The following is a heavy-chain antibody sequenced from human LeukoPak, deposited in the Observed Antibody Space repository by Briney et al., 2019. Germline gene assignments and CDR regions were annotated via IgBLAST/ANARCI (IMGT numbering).Heavy chain of an antibody. CDR3: ARQVAARPNWFDP. CDR2: IYYSETT. CDR1: GGSISSYY. D-gene: IGHD6-6*01. V-gene: IGHV4-59*08. Sequence: SETLSLTCTVSGGSISSYYWSWIRQPPGKGLKWIGYIYYSETTNYNPSLKSRVTISVDTSKNQFSLKLSSVTAADTAVYYCARQVAARPNWFDPWGQGTLVTVSS. J-gene: IGHJ5*02.